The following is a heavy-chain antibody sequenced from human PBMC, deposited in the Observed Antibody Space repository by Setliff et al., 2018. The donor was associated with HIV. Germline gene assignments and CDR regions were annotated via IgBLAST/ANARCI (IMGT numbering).Heavy chain of an antibody. CDR3: ARTRAPYFFDF. J-gene: IGHJ4*02. CDR1: GISINGYY. V-gene: IGHV4-4*08. D-gene: IGHD1-26*01. CDR2: VSSIGNT. Sequence: PSETLSLTCSVSGISINGYYWSWIRRSPRTRLEWIGYVSSIGNTNYNPSLKSRVTISVDTSKNQFSLQLNSVTAADTAVYFCARTRAPYFFDFWGQGAQVTVSS.